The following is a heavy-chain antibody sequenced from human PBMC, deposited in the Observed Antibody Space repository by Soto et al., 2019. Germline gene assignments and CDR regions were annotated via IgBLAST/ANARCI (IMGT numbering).Heavy chain of an antibody. CDR2: IKSKTDGGTT. Sequence: EVQLVESGGGLVKPGGSLRLSCAASGFTFSNAWMSWVRQAPGKGLEWFGRIKSKTDGGTTDYAAPVKGKFTISRDDSKNPLYLHMNSLKTEETAVYYCTTDPDYYDSSGYYYPFDYWGQGTLVTVSS. D-gene: IGHD3-22*01. J-gene: IGHJ4*02. CDR1: GFTFSNAW. V-gene: IGHV3-15*01. CDR3: TTDPDYYDSSGYYYPFDY.